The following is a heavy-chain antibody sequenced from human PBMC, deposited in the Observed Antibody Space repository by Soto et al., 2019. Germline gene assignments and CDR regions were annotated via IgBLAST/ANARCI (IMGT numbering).Heavy chain of an antibody. V-gene: IGHV3-48*01. CDR1: GFTFSSYS. CDR3: AREGEQWLAYDY. CDR2: ISSSSSTK. J-gene: IGHJ4*02. Sequence: EVQLVESGGGLEQPGGSLRLSCAASGFTFSSYSMNWVRQAPGKGLEWVSYISSSSSTKYYADSVKGRFTISRDNAKNSLYLQMNSLRAEDTAVYYCAREGEQWLAYDYWGQGTLFTVSS. D-gene: IGHD6-19*01.